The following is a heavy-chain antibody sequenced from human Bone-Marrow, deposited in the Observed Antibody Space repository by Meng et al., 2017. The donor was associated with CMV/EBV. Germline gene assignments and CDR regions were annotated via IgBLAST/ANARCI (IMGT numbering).Heavy chain of an antibody. CDR3: ARGRFDF. CDR2: IYSGGNI. CDR1: GFTVSSTY. J-gene: IGHJ4*01. V-gene: IGHV3-53*01. Sequence: GESLKISCAASGFTVSSTYMSWVRQAPGKGLEWVSVIYSGGNIYQRDSLKGRFTISRDNSKNTVHLQMNSLTAEDTAVYYCARGRFDFWGQGTLATFSS.